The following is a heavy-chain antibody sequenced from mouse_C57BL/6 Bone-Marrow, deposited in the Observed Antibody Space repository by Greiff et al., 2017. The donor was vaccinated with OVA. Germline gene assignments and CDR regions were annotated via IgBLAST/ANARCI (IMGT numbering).Heavy chain of an antibody. CDR2: IYPGGGYT. Sequence: VQLQQSGAELVRPGTSVKMSCKASGYTFTNYWIGWAKQRPGHGLEWIGDIYPGGGYTNYNEKFKGKATLTADKSSSTAYMQFSSLTSADSAIYYCARRITTVVAPYAMDYWGQGTSVTVSS. V-gene: IGHV1-63*01. CDR1: GYTFTNYW. D-gene: IGHD1-1*01. J-gene: IGHJ4*01. CDR3: ARRITTVVAPYAMDY.